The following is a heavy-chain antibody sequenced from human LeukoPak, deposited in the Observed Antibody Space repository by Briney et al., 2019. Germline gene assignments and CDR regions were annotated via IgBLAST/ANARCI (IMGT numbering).Heavy chain of an antibody. Sequence: ASVKVSCKSSGYTFISNNMHWMRQAPGQGLEWMAIIKPNSGSTTYAQKFQGRLTVTRDMPTSTVYTELSTLRSEDTAVYYCARDRGSGRGWFAPWGQGTLVTVSS. CDR2: IKPNSGST. CDR1: GYTFISNN. V-gene: IGHV1-46*01. J-gene: IGHJ5*02. CDR3: ARDRGSGRGWFAP. D-gene: IGHD3-10*01.